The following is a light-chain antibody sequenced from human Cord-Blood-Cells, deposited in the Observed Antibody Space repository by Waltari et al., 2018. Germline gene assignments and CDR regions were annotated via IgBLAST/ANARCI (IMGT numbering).Light chain of an antibody. CDR3: SSYTSSSTVV. J-gene: IGLJ2*01. Sequence: QSALTQPASVSGPPGQSITLSCTGTTSDVGGYNYVTWYQQHPGKAPKLSIYDVSNRPSGVSNRFAGSKSGNTASLTISGLQAEDEADYYCSSYTSSSTVVFGGGTKLTVL. CDR2: DVS. V-gene: IGLV2-14*01. CDR1: TSDVGGYNY.